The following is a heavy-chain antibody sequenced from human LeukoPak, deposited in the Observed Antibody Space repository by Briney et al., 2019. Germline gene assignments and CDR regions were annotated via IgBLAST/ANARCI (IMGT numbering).Heavy chain of an antibody. CDR1: GFTFSSYA. J-gene: IGHJ5*02. CDR3: AKGVGAAGTSSWFDP. V-gene: IGHV3-23*01. CDR2: ISGSGGST. Sequence: GGSLRLSCAASGFTFSSYAMSWVRQAPGKGLEWVSAISGSGGSTYYADSVKGRFTISRDNSKNTLYLQVNSLRAEDTAVYYCAKGVGAAGTSSWFDPWGQGTLVTVSS. D-gene: IGHD6-13*01.